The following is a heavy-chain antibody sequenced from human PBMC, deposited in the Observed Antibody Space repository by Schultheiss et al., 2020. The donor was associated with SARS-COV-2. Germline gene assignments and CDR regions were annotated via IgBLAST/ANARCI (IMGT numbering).Heavy chain of an antibody. CDR3: ARGGSYSSSWYPFDS. CDR2: ISAYDGNT. J-gene: IGHJ4*02. D-gene: IGHD6-13*01. V-gene: IGHV1-18*01. CDR1: GYTFTSYG. Sequence: ASVKVSCKASGYTFTSYGISWVRQAPGQGLEWMGWISAYDGNTNNAQKLQGRVTMTTDTSTSTAYMELRSLRSDDTAVYYCARGGSYSSSWYPFDSWGQGTLVTVSS.